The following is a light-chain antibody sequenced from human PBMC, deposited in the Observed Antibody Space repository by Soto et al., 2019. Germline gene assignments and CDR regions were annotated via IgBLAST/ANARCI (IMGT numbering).Light chain of an antibody. CDR3: QQRSNWHRGGGGLT. J-gene: IGKJ4*01. V-gene: IGKV3-11*01. Sequence: EIVLTQSPATLSLSPGERATLSCRASQSVSSYLAWYQQKPGQAPRLLIYDASNRATGIPARFSGSGSGTDFTLTISSLEPEDFAVYYCQQRSNWHRGGGGLTFGGGTKVEIK. CDR1: QSVSSY. CDR2: DAS.